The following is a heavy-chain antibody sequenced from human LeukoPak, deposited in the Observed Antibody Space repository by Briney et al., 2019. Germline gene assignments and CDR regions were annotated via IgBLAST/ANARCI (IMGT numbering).Heavy chain of an antibody. CDR3: AREEDHYYDSSGYRSY. J-gene: IGHJ4*02. CDR2: ISAYNGNT. D-gene: IGHD3-22*01. Sequence: ASVKVSCKASGYTFTSYGISWVRQAPGQGLEWMGWISAYNGNTNYAQKFQGRVTITADKSTSTAYMELSSLRSEDTAVYYCAREEDHYYDSSGYRSYWGQGTLVTVSS. CDR1: GYTFTSYG. V-gene: IGHV1-18*01.